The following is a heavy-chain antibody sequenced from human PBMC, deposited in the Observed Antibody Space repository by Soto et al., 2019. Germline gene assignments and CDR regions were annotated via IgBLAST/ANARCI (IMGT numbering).Heavy chain of an antibody. J-gene: IGHJ4*02. CDR3: ARFLYSSGWYGY. CDR1: GYSFTSYW. Sequence: GESLKISCKGSGYSFTSYWISWVRQMPGKGLEWMGRIDPSDSYTNFSPSFQGHVTISADKSISTAYLQWSSLKASDTAMYYCARFLYSSGWYGYWGQGTLVTVS. V-gene: IGHV5-10-1*01. D-gene: IGHD6-19*01. CDR2: IDPSDSYT.